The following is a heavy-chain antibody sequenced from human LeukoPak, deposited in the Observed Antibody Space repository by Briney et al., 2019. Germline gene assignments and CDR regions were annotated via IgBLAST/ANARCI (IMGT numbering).Heavy chain of an antibody. CDR1: GYTFVSYG. D-gene: IGHD2-8*02. CDR2: ISAYNGDT. V-gene: IGHV1-18*01. CDR3: ARDTALIITPGGPDF. Sequence: ASVKVSCKASGYTFVSYGISWVRQAPGQGLEWGGWISAYNGDTRYAQHLQGRVILTTDTSTGTAYMELRSLTTDDTALYYCARDTALIITPGGPDFWGRGTLITVSS. J-gene: IGHJ4*02.